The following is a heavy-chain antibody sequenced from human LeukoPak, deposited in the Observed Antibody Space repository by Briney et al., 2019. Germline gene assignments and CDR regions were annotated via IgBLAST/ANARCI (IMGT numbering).Heavy chain of an antibody. V-gene: IGHV3-66*01. CDR1: GFTVSSNY. J-gene: IGHJ4*02. D-gene: IGHD6-19*01. Sequence: GGSRRLSWPAYGFTVSSNYMSWVRQAPGKGLEWVSVNYSGCSKYYADSVQGRVTIARDNSKNTLYLQMDSLGAEDTAVYYCAIDRPGIAVAGGDYWGQGTLVTVSS. CDR3: AIDRPGIAVAGGDY. CDR2: NYSGCSK.